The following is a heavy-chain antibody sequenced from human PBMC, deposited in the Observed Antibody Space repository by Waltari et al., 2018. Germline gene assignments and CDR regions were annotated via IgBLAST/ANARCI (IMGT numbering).Heavy chain of an antibody. Sequence: QVQLQQWGAGLLKPSETLSLTCAVYGGSFSGYYWSWIRQPPGKGLEWIGEINHSGSTNYNPSLKSRVTISVDTSKNQFSLKLSSVTAADTAVYYCARVPRLRFLEWGPPYYYYGMDVWGQGTTVTVSS. V-gene: IGHV4-34*01. CDR1: GGSFSGYY. J-gene: IGHJ6*02. CDR2: INHSGST. D-gene: IGHD3-3*01. CDR3: ARVPRLRFLEWGPPYYYYGMDV.